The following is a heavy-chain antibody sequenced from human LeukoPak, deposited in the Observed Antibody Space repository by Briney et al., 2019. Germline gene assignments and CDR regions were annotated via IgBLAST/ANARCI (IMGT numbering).Heavy chain of an antibody. V-gene: IGHV4-59*01. CDR2: LYNSGST. J-gene: IGHJ4*02. CDR3: ARGLYSSGYYFFDY. Sequence: SETLSLTCTVSGGSISSYYWSWIRQPPGKGLEWFGYLYNSGSTNYNPSLKSRVTISVDTSKKQFSLKLSSVTAADTAVYYCARGLYSSGYYFFDYWGQGTLVTV. CDR1: GGSISSYY. D-gene: IGHD3-22*01.